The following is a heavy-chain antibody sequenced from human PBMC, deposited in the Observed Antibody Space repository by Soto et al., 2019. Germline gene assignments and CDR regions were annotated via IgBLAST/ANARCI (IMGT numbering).Heavy chain of an antibody. CDR2: INHSGST. D-gene: IGHD6-13*01. Sequence: PSETLSLTCAVYGGSFSGFYWSWIRQPPGKXLEWIGEINHSGSTNYNPSLKNRVTISVDTSKNQFSLKLSSVTAADTAVYYCARGLGYSSSWYERDYYYGMDVWGQGTTVTVSS. CDR1: GGSFSGFY. J-gene: IGHJ6*02. CDR3: ARGLGYSSSWYERDYYYGMDV. V-gene: IGHV4-34*01.